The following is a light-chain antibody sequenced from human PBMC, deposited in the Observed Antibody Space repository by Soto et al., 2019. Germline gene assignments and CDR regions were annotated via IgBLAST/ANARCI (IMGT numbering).Light chain of an antibody. CDR2: DAS. CDR1: QGISRA. J-gene: IGKJ4*01. V-gene: IGKV1-13*02. CDR3: QQFNSYKLT. Sequence: AIQLTQSPSSLSASVGDRVTITCRASQGISRALAWYQQKPGKAPRLLIYDASTLQSGVPSRFSGSGSGTDFTLTISNLQPEDFATYYCQQFNSYKLTFGGGTNVEIK.